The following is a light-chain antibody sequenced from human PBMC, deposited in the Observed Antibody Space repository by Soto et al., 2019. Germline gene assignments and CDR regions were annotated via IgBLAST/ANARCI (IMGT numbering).Light chain of an antibody. CDR1: SSDVGPYNY. CDR2: EVT. Sequence: QSVLTQPASVSGSPGQSITISCTGTSSDVGPYNYVSWYQHHPGKAPKLLIYEVTKRPSGVSNRFSGSKSGNTASLTISGLQAEDEADYYSSSYTTSSTLVFGGGTKVTVL. V-gene: IGLV2-14*01. CDR3: SSYTTSSTLV. J-gene: IGLJ3*02.